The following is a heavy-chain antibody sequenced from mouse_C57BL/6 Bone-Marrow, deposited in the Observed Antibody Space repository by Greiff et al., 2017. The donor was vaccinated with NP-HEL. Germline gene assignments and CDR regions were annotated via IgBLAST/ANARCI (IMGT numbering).Heavy chain of an antibody. V-gene: IGHV1-15*01. CDR3: TREGIYYGSYYAMDY. CDR2: IDPETGGT. D-gene: IGHD1-1*01. CDR1: GYTFTDYE. Sequence: QVQLQQSGAELVRPGASVTLSCKASGYTFTDYEMHWVKQTPVHGLEWIGAIDPETGGTAYNQKFKGKAILTADKSSSTAYMELRSLTSEDSAVYYCTREGIYYGSYYAMDYWGQGTSVTVSS. J-gene: IGHJ4*01.